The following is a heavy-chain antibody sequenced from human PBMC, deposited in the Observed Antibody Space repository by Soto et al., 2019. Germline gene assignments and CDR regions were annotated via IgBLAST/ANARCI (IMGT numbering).Heavy chain of an antibody. CDR1: GFTFSSYA. Sequence: EVQLLESGGGLVQPGGSLRLSCAASGFTFSSYAMSWVRQAPGKGLEWVSAISGSGGSTYYADSVKGRFTISRDNSKNPLYLQMNSLRAEDTAVYYCAKISVCSGGSCDKFNWFDPWGQGTLVTVSS. CDR2: ISGSGGST. V-gene: IGHV3-23*01. J-gene: IGHJ5*02. CDR3: AKISVCSGGSCDKFNWFDP. D-gene: IGHD2-15*01.